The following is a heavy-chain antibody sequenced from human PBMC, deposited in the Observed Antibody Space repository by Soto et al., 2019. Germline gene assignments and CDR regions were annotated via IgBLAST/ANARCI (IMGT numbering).Heavy chain of an antibody. CDR3: AKERSSGWSFDY. CDR1: EFTFSTYA. V-gene: IGHV3-23*01. D-gene: IGHD6-19*01. J-gene: IGHJ4*02. CDR2: ISVSGGNT. Sequence: GGSLRLSCVVSEFTFSTYAMSWVRQAPGKGLEWVSTISVSGGNTYYADSVKGRFTISRDNSKNTLYLQMNSLRAEDTAVFYCAKERSSGWSFDYWGQGTLVTVSS.